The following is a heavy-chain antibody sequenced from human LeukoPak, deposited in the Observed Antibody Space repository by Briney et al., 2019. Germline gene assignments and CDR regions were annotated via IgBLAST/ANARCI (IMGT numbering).Heavy chain of an antibody. Sequence: GGSLRLSCAASGFTLGDYALSWVRQAPGKGLEWVGLIRSNGYGGTTEYAASVKGRFTISRDDSKSIAYLRMNSLKTEDTAVYYCSRGTIFGVVVMYYSGMDVWGQGTTVTVSS. D-gene: IGHD3-3*01. J-gene: IGHJ6*02. V-gene: IGHV3-49*04. CDR3: SRGTIFGVVVMYYSGMDV. CDR1: GFTLGDYA. CDR2: IRSNGYGGTT.